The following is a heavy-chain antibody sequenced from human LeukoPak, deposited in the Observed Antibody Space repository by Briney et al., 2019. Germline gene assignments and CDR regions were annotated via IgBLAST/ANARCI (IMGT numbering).Heavy chain of an antibody. J-gene: IGHJ5*02. CDR1: GGSISSSSYY. V-gene: IGHV4-39*07. Sequence: SETLSLTCTVSGGSISSSSYYWGWIRQPPGKGLEWIGSIYYSGSTYYNPSLKSRVTISVDTSKNQFSLKLSSVTAADTAVYHCARRWYSSTSGLDPWGQGTLVTVSS. D-gene: IGHD6-13*01. CDR3: ARRWYSSTSGLDP. CDR2: IYYSGST.